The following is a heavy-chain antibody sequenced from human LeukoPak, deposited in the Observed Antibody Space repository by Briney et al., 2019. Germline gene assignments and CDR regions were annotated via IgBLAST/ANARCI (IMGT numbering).Heavy chain of an antibody. Sequence: ASVKVSCKASGYTFTSYGISWVRQAPGQGLEWMGWISAYNGDTNYAQKLQGRVTMTTDTSTSTAYMELRSLRSDGTAVYYCARDRAPITMIVVVSAYYYYGMDVWGQGTTVTVSS. CDR3: ARDRAPITMIVVVSAYYYYGMDV. CDR1: GYTFTSYG. V-gene: IGHV1-18*01. D-gene: IGHD3-22*01. CDR2: ISAYNGDT. J-gene: IGHJ6*02.